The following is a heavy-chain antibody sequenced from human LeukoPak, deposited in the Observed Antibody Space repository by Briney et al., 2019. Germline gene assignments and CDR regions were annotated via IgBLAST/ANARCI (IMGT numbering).Heavy chain of an antibody. V-gene: IGHV1-69*04. J-gene: IGHJ4*02. CDR3: ATQVGLHLDY. D-gene: IGHD2-15*01. CDR2: IIPILGIA. Sequence: ASVKVSCKAFGGTFSSYGISWVRQAPGQGLEWMGRIIPILGIANYAQKFQGRVTITADKSTSTAYMELSSLRSEDTAVYYCATQVGLHLDYWGQGTLVTVSS. CDR1: GGTFSSYG.